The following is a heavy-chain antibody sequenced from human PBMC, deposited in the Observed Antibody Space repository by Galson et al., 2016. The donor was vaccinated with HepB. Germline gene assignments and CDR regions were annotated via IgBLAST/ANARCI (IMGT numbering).Heavy chain of an antibody. D-gene: IGHD2-2*01. Sequence: ETLSLTCAVSGGSINSPTWWSWVRQPPGKGLEWIGEVFQSGDTNYNPSLKSRVTILVDRSKNQFSLRLTSVTAADTAVYYCASLPLGYCSGPSCYWEFDYWGQGALVTVSS. CDR1: GGSINSPTW. V-gene: IGHV4-4*02. CDR2: VFQSGDT. CDR3: ASLPLGYCSGPSCYWEFDY. J-gene: IGHJ4*02.